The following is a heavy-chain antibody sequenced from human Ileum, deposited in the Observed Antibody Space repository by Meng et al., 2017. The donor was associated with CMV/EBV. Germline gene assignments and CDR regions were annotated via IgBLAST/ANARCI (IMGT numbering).Heavy chain of an antibody. CDR1: GGSISSSSYY. Sequence: GSLSLTCTVSGGSISSSSYYWAWIRQPPGKGLEWIGSIYKSGTTFYNPSLKSRVTISVDTSKNQFSQKLTSVTAADTAVYYCARDFRSGSGYAYYNYGMDVWGQGTTVTVSS. J-gene: IGHJ6*02. CDR3: ARDFRSGSGYAYYNYGMDV. CDR2: IYKSGTT. V-gene: IGHV4-39*07. D-gene: IGHD3-22*01.